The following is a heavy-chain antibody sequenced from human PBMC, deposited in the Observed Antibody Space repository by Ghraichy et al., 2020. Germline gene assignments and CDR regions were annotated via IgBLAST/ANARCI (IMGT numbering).Heavy chain of an antibody. Sequence: ASVKVSCKISGFTLNELSMHWVRQAPGKGLEWLGGSDPDDGEPIFAQRLQGRLTMTEDTSSNTAYMELSSLTSEDTALYYCAIHRGYRGFGYWGQGTLVTVSS. D-gene: IGHD5-18*01. V-gene: IGHV1-24*01. CDR2: SDPDDGEP. CDR1: GFTLNELS. J-gene: IGHJ4*02. CDR3: AIHRGYRGFGY.